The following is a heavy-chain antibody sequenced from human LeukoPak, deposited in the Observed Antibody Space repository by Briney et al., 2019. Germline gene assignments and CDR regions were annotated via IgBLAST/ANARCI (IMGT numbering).Heavy chain of an antibody. J-gene: IGHJ5*02. CDR3: ARGEWDIVVVPAAKGWFPP. CDR2: INHSGST. Sequence: SETLSLTSAVYGGSFSGYYWSWIRQPPGKGLEWIGEINHSGSTNYKPSLKSRVTISVDTSKNQFSLKLSSVTAADTAVYYCARGEWDIVVVPAAKGWFPPGGQNPLPTVS. CDR1: GGSFSGYY. V-gene: IGHV4-34*01. D-gene: IGHD2-2*01.